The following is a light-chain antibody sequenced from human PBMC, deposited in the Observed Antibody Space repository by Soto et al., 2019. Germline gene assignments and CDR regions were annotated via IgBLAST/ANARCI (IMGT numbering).Light chain of an antibody. J-gene: IGKJ1*01. V-gene: IGKV1-5*03. CDR3: QQYNSYPRT. CDR1: QSISSW. CDR2: KVS. Sequence: DIQMAQSPSTLSASVGDRVTITCRASQSISSWFAWYQQKPGKAPKLLIYKVSTLQNGVPSRFSGCASATEFTLTISSLQPDDFATYYCQQYNSYPRTFGHGTKVEIK.